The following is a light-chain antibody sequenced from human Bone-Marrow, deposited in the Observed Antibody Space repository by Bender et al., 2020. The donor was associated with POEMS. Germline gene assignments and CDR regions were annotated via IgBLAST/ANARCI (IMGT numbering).Light chain of an antibody. Sequence: QSVLTQPPSASGTPGQRVSISCSGSSSNIGVNYVYWYQHLPGTAPKLLIYRNNQRPSGVPDRFFGSKSGNTASLTVSGLQAEDEADYYCSSYAGTSNWVFGGGTKLTVL. CDR1: SSNIGVNY. J-gene: IGLJ3*02. V-gene: IGLV1-47*01. CDR2: RNN. CDR3: SSYAGTSNWV.